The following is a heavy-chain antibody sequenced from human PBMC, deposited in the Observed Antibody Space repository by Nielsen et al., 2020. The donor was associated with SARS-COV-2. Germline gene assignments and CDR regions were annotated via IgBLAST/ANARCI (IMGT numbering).Heavy chain of an antibody. Sequence: GESLKISCAASGFTFSSYDMHWVRQATGKGLEWVSAIGTAGDTYYPGSVKGRFTISRENAKNSLYLQMNSLRAGDTAVYYCARATAEDFWSGYYDYWGQGTLVTVSS. CDR1: GFTFSSYD. CDR3: ARATAEDFWSGYYDY. D-gene: IGHD3-3*01. CDR2: IGTAGDT. V-gene: IGHV3-13*04. J-gene: IGHJ4*02.